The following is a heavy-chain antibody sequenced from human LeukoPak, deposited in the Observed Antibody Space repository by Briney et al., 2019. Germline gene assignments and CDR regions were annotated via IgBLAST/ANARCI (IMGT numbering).Heavy chain of an antibody. CDR3: ARDNGPGIIDYFDF. D-gene: IGHD3-16*01. CDR1: GFTFDEYG. V-gene: IGHV3-20*04. Sequence: GGSLRLSCAASGFTFDEYGMSWVRQAPGKGLEWVSGVNWNGAGTGYADSVRGRFTISRDNAKNSLYLQMNSLRAEDTAFYYCARDNGPGIIDYFDFWGQGTLVTVSS. CDR2: VNWNGAGT. J-gene: IGHJ4*02.